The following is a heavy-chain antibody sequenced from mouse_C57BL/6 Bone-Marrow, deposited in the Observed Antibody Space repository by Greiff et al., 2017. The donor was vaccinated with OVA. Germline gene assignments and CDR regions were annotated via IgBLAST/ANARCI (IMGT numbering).Heavy chain of an antibody. V-gene: IGHV1-63*01. CDR3: ARSEDGYYFWFAY. D-gene: IGHD2-3*01. CDR2: IYPGGGYT. CDR1: GYTFTNYW. J-gene: IGHJ3*01. Sequence: QVQLKESGAELVRPGTSVKMSCKASGYTFTNYWIGWAKQRPGHGLEWIGDIYPGGGYTNYNEKFKGKATLTADKSSSTAYMQFSSLTSEDSAIYYCARSEDGYYFWFAYWGQGTLVTVSA.